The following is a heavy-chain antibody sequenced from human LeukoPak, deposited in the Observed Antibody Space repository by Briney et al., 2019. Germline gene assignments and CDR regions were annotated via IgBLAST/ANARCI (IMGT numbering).Heavy chain of an antibody. Sequence: PGGSLRLSCAASGFTFSSYEMNWVRQAPGKGLEWVSYISSSGSTIYYADSVKGRFTISRDNAKNSLYLQMNSLRAEDTAVYYCVRDYGGSSPLDYWGQGTLVTVSS. V-gene: IGHV3-48*03. CDR2: ISSSGSTI. D-gene: IGHD4-23*01. CDR3: VRDYGGSSPLDY. CDR1: GFTFSSYE. J-gene: IGHJ4*02.